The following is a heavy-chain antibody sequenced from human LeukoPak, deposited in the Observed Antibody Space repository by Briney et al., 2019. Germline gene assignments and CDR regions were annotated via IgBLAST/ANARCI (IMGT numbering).Heavy chain of an antibody. J-gene: IGHJ5*02. V-gene: IGHV5-10-1*01. D-gene: IGHD3-10*01. CDR3: ARQLPLSMVRGVNWFDP. CDR1: GYSFTSYW. Sequence: GESLKISCKGSGYSFTSYWISWVRQMPGNGLEWMGRIDPSDSYTNYSPSFQGHVTISADKSISTAYLQWSSLKASDTAMYYCARQLPLSMVRGVNWFDPWGQGTLVTVSS. CDR2: IDPSDSYT.